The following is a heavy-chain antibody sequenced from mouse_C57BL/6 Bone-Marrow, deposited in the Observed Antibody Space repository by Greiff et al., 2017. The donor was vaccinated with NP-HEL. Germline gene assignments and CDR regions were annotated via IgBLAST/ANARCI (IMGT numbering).Heavy chain of an antibody. D-gene: IGHD2-4*01. V-gene: IGHV14-3*01. CDR1: GFNIKNTY. Sequence: VQLKQSVAELVRPGASVKLSCTASGFNIKNTYMHWVKQRPEQGLEWIGRIDPANGNTKYAPKFQGKATITADTSSNTAYLQLSSLTSEDTAIYYCAGLRRRGYYATDYWGQGTSVTVSS. J-gene: IGHJ4*01. CDR3: AGLRRRGYYATDY. CDR2: IDPANGNT.